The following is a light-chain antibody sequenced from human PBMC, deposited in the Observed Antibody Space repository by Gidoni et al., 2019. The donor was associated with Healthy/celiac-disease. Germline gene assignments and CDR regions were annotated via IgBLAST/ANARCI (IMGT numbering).Light chain of an antibody. CDR2: AAS. J-gene: IGKJ1*01. CDR1: QSISSY. V-gene: IGKV1-39*01. CDR3: QQCYSTPWT. Sequence: SQMAQTPSSLSASVGDRVTITCRASQSISSYLNWYQQKPGKAPKLLIYAASSLPSGVPSRFSGSGSGTDFTLTISSLQSEDFATYYCQQCYSTPWTFGQGTKVEIK.